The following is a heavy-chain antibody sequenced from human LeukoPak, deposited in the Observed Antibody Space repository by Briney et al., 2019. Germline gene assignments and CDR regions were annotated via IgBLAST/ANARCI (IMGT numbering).Heavy chain of an antibody. Sequence: PGGSLRLSCAASGFTFSSYGMHWVRQAPGKGLEWVAVIWYGGSNKDYADSVKGRFTISRDNSKTTLYLQMNSLRAEDTAVYYCAKGASTVVPYYYYYYMDVWGKGTTVTVSS. CDR2: IWYGGSNK. V-gene: IGHV3-30*02. J-gene: IGHJ6*03. CDR3: AKGASTVVPYYYYYYMDV. D-gene: IGHD4-23*01. CDR1: GFTFSSYG.